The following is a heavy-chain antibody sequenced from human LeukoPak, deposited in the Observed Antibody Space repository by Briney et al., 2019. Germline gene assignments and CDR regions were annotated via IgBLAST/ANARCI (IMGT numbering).Heavy chain of an antibody. CDR1: GYSISSGYY. J-gene: IGHJ5*02. CDR3: ARDPGYDILTGYYNWFDP. D-gene: IGHD3-9*01. CDR2: IYHSGST. V-gene: IGHV4-38-2*02. Sequence: PSETLSLTCTVSGYSISSGYYWGWIRPPPGKGLEWIGSIYHSGSTYYNPSLKSRVTISVDTSKNQFSLKLSSVTAADTAVYYCARDPGYDILTGYYNWFDPWGQGTLVTVSS.